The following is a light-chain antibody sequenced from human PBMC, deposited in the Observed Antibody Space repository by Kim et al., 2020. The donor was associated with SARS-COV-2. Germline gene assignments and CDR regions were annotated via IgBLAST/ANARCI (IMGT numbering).Light chain of an antibody. CDR1: QDISNY. Sequence: DIQMTQSPSSLSASVGDRVTITCQASQDISNYLNWYQQKPGKAPKLLIYDASNLETGVPSRFSGSGSGTDFTFTISSLQPEDIATYYCQQYDNLPPLTFGGGTKLEI. CDR2: DAS. V-gene: IGKV1-33*01. J-gene: IGKJ4*01. CDR3: QQYDNLPPLT.